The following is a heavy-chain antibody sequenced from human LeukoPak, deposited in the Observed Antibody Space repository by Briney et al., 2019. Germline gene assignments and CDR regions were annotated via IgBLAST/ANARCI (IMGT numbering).Heavy chain of an antibody. D-gene: IGHD2-2*02. V-gene: IGHV7-4-1*02. CDR1: GCTFTNYT. Sequence: ASVKVSCKASGCTFTNYTMNWVRQAPGQGLEWMGWINTNTGTPTYAQGLTGRFVFSLDTSVSTAYLQISSLKAADTAVYYCARKGFCSSTTCYNLGYWGQGTLVTVSS. J-gene: IGHJ4*02. CDR2: INTNTGTP. CDR3: ARKGFCSSTTCYNLGY.